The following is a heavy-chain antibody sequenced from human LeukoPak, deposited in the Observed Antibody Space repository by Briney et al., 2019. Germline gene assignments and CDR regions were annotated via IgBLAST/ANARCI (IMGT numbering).Heavy chain of an antibody. Sequence: PSETLSLTCTVSGGSISSYYWSWIRQPPGKGLGWMGYIYYSGSTNYSPSLKSRVTISVDTSKNQFSLKLSSVTAADTAVYYCARLNPRYCSSTSCRRDYYYGMDVWGQGTTVTVSS. V-gene: IGHV4-59*12. CDR2: IYYSGST. CDR1: GGSISSYY. CDR3: ARLNPRYCSSTSCRRDYYYGMDV. D-gene: IGHD2-2*01. J-gene: IGHJ6*02.